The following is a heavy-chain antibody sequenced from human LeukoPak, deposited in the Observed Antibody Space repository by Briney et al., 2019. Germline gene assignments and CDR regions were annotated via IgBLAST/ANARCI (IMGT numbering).Heavy chain of an antibody. Sequence: ASVKVSCKASGYTFNGYYMHWVRQARGQGLEWMGWINPNSGGTNYAQKFQGRVTMTRDTSISTAYMELSRLRSDDTAVYYCARDLGDIVVVPAAPQGFDYWGQGTLVTVSS. J-gene: IGHJ4*02. D-gene: IGHD2-2*01. CDR2: INPNSGGT. V-gene: IGHV1-2*02. CDR1: GYTFNGYY. CDR3: ARDLGDIVVVPAAPQGFDY.